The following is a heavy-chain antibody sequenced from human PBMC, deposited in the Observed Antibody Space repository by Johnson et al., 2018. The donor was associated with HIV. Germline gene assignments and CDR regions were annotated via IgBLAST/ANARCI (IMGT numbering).Heavy chain of an antibody. CDR3: AKGGAVAGTRDAFDI. CDR2: IRQDGGAT. CDR1: GFTFSSYA. V-gene: IGHV3-7*03. J-gene: IGHJ3*02. Sequence: VQLVESGGGVVQPGRSLRLSCAASGFTFSSYAMSWVRQAPGKGLQWVANIRQDGGATDYVDSVKGRFTISRDNAKNSLYLQMNSLRAEDTAVYYCAKGGAVAGTRDAFDIWGQGTTVTVSS. D-gene: IGHD6-19*01.